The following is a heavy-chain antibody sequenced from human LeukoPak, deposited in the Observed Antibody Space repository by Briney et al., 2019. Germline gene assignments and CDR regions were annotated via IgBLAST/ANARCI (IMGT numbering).Heavy chain of an antibody. CDR2: INSDGSTI. D-gene: IGHD2-2*01. CDR3: ARDLNIVVVPAAMPLDY. Sequence: GGSLRLSCAASGFTFSSNLMHWVRQGPGKGLVWVSHINSDGSTIRYADSVKGRFTISRDNAKNTLYLQMNSLRAEDTAVYYCARDLNIVVVPAAMPLDYWGQGTLVTVSS. V-gene: IGHV3-74*01. CDR1: GFTFSSNL. J-gene: IGHJ4*02.